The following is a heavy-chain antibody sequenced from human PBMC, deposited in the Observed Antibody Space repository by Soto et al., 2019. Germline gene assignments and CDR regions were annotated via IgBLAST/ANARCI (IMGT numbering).Heavy chain of an antibody. D-gene: IGHD3-22*01. J-gene: IGHJ4*02. Sequence: GASVKVSCKASGGTFSSYAINWVRQAPGQGLEWMGGIIPIFGTANYAQKSQGRVTITADKSTSTAYMELSSLRSEDTAVYYCARGARDPSYYYDSSGYYFDYWGQGTLVTVSS. CDR1: GGTFSSYA. CDR2: IIPIFGTA. V-gene: IGHV1-69*06. CDR3: ARGARDPSYYYDSSGYYFDY.